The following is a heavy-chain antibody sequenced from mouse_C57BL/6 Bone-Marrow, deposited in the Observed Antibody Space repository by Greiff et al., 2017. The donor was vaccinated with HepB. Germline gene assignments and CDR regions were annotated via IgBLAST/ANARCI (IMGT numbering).Heavy chain of an antibody. J-gene: IGHJ4*01. V-gene: IGHV14-4*01. CDR3: TPMYYYGEGDY. D-gene: IGHD1-1*01. CDR2: IDPENGDT. Sequence: VQLQQSGAELVRPGASVKLSCTASGFNIKDDYMHWVKQRPEQGLEWIGWIDPENGDTEYASKFQGKATITADTSSNTAYLQLSSLTSEDTAVYYCTPMYYYGEGDYWGQGTSVTVSS. CDR1: GFNIKDDY.